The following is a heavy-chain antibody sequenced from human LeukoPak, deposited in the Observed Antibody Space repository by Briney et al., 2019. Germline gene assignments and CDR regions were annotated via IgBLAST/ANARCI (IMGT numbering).Heavy chain of an antibody. Sequence: GGSLRLSCTASGFSFSGHWMHWARQLPGKGLVWVSRISPTGSTTSYADSVKGRFTVPRDNAKNTLYLQVNNLRAEDTAVYYCARGPNSNWSGLDFWGQGTLLTVSS. CDR3: ARGPNSNWSGLDF. D-gene: IGHD6-6*01. J-gene: IGHJ4*02. CDR2: ISPTGSTT. V-gene: IGHV3-74*01. CDR1: GFSFSGHW.